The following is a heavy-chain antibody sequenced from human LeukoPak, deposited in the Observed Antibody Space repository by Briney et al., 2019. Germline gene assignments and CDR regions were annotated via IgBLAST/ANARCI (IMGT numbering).Heavy chain of an antibody. Sequence: PGGSLRLSCAASGFAFSSFAMGWVRQSPGKGLEWLSTINGGGNTTFYADSVKGRFTISGDNSKNTLYLHMDGLRPDDTAIYYCTKELHVAVAVADYYYFYMDVWGRGTAVSVSS. CDR2: INGGGNTT. J-gene: IGHJ6*03. CDR1: GFAFSSFA. D-gene: IGHD6-19*01. CDR3: TKELHVAVAVADYYYFYMDV. V-gene: IGHV3-23*01.